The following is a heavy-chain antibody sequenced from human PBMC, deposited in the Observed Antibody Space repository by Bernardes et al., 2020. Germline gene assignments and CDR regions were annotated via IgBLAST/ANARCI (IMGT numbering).Heavy chain of an antibody. D-gene: IGHD2-21*01. CDR3: ATESSDLGEDFDY. J-gene: IGHJ4*02. V-gene: IGHV3-30-3*01. CDR1: AFTFSTYS. Sequence: GGSLRLSCAASAFTFSTYSMHWVPQAPGKGLEWVAFISNDGSKKRYADSVQGRFIISRDNSKNTLYLQMDSLKTDDTAVYFCATESSDLGEDFDYWGRGTLVSVSA. CDR2: ISNDGSKK.